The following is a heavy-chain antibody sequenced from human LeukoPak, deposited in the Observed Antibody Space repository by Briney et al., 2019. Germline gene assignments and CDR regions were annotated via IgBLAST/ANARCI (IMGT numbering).Heavy chain of an antibody. J-gene: IGHJ4*02. Sequence: ASVKVSCKASGYTFTSYDINWVRQATGQGLEWMGWMNPNSGNTGYAQKFQGRVTITRDTSASTAYMELSSLTSEDTAVYYCARGPRAAADDYWGQGTLVTFSS. CDR1: GYTFTSYD. V-gene: IGHV1-8*01. CDR3: ARGPRAAADDY. D-gene: IGHD6-13*01. CDR2: MNPNSGNT.